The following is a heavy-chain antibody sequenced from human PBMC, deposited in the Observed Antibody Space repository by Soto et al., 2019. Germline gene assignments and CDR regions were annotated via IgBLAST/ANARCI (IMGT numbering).Heavy chain of an antibody. D-gene: IGHD1-1*01. V-gene: IGHV6-1*01. Sequence: SQTLSRTSAISGDGVSINSPAWNWIWQSTSRGRVWLGRTYYRSKCYNEYAVSVKSRIMINPDTSKDQFSLQMNCVTPEDTPVCYCSRTTSVFDYWGQGTQVTVS. CDR3: SRTTSVFDY. J-gene: IGHJ4*02. CDR1: GDGVSINSPA. CDR2: TYYRSKCYN.